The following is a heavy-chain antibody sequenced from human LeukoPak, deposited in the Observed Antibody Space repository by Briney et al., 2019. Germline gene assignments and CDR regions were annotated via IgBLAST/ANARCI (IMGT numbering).Heavy chain of an antibody. D-gene: IGHD2-15*01. CDR2: TNPSGGST. CDR3: ARVQDDYGMDV. V-gene: IGHV1-46*01. CDR1: GYSFTTYY. Sequence: ASVKVSCKASGYSFTTYYIHWVRQAPGQGLEWMGITNPSGGSTSYAQRFQGRVTMTRDTSTSTVYMELSSLRSEDTAVHYCARVQDDYGMDVWGQGTTVTVSS. J-gene: IGHJ6*02.